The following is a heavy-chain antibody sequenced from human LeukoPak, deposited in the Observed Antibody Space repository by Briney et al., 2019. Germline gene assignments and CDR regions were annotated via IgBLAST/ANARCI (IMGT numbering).Heavy chain of an antibody. CDR2: IYYSGST. CDR3: ASYYYGSGSLDY. V-gene: IGHV4-59*11. D-gene: IGHD3-10*01. CDR1: GGSISSHY. J-gene: IGHJ4*02. Sequence: SETLSLTCTVTGGSISSHYWSWIRQPPGKGLEWIGYIYYSGSTNYNPSLKSRVTISVDTSKNQFSLKLSSVTAADTAVYYCASYYYGSGSLDYWGQGTLVTVSS.